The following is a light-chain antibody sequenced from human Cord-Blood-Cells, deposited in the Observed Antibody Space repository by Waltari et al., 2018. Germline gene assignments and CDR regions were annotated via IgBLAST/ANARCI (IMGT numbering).Light chain of an antibody. CDR3: SSYTSSSTFVV. CDR2: DVS. J-gene: IGLJ2*01. CDR1: SSDVVGYNY. Sequence: QSALTQPASVSGSPGQSITISCTGTSSDVVGYNYVSWYQQHPGKAPKLMIYDVSKRPSGVSNRFSGSKSGNTASLTISGLQAEDEADYYCSSYTSSSTFVVFGGGTKLTVL. V-gene: IGLV2-14*01.